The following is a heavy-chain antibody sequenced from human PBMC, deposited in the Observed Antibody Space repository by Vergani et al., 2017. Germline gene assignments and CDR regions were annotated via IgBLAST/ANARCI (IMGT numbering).Heavy chain of an antibody. V-gene: IGHV4-34*01. CDR2: IDHTGRP. CDR3: ARVNTETNGHLYYYYYMDV. J-gene: IGHJ6*03. D-gene: IGHD4-11*01. CDR1: GGSFTSYH. Sequence: QVQLQQWGGGLLKPSETLSLTCVVNGGSFTSYHWTWIRQSPGEGLEWVGDIDHTGRPDYNPSLKSRLTMSVDKFRNQFSLPLNSVTATDTAIYFFARVNTETNGHLYYYYYMDVWGQGTAVTVS.